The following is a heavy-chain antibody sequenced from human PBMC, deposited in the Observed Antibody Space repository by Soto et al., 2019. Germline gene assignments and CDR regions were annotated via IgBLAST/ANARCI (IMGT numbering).Heavy chain of an antibody. CDR2: ITNSGGST. CDR1: GFTFNIYA. CDR3: ARPTLEGDAFDI. Sequence: GGSLRLSCAASGFTFNIYAMSWVRQAPGKGLEWVSAITNSGGSTYYADSVKGRITISRDNSKNTLYLQMNSLRAEETAVYYCARPTLEGDAFDIWGQGTMVTVSS. J-gene: IGHJ3*02. V-gene: IGHV3-23*01.